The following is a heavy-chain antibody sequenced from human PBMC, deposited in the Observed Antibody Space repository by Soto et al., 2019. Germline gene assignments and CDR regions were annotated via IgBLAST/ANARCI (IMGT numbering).Heavy chain of an antibody. CDR3: ATAAVAFDVFDL. CDR2: TYLRSKWYN. CDR1: GDSVSTNSAT. Sequence: PSHTLSLTCVISGDSVSTNSATWNWIRQSPSRGLEWLGRTYLRSKWYNEYAVSVKSRIAIRPDTSKNLFPLQLSSVTPEDTAVYFCATAAVAFDVFDLWGQGTVGTVSS. D-gene: IGHD2-15*01. V-gene: IGHV6-1*01. J-gene: IGHJ3*01.